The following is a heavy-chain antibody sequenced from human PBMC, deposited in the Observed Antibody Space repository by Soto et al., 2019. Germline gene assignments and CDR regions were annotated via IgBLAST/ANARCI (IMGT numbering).Heavy chain of an antibody. CDR2: IDPSDSYT. J-gene: IGHJ6*02. Sequence: PGESLKISCKGSGYSFTSYWISWVRQMPGKGLEWMGRIDPSDSYTNYSPSFQGHVTISADKSISTAYLQWSSLKASDTAMYYCARRGPTYYYDSSGYPAYGMDVWGQGTTVTVSS. V-gene: IGHV5-10-1*01. CDR3: ARRGPTYYYDSSGYPAYGMDV. D-gene: IGHD3-22*01. CDR1: GYSFTSYW.